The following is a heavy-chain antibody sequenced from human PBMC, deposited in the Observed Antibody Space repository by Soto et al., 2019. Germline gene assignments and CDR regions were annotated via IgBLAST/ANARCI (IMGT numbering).Heavy chain of an antibody. V-gene: IGHV1-18*01. CDR3: ARVYYYDRLSPYYYYYGMDV. Sequence: GASVKVSCKASGYTFTSYGISWVRQAPGQGQEWMGWISAYNGNTNYAQKHQGRVTMTTDTSTSTAYMELRSLRSDDTAVYYCARVYYYDRLSPYYYYYGMDVWGQGTTVTVSS. CDR2: ISAYNGNT. CDR1: GYTFTSYG. J-gene: IGHJ6*02. D-gene: IGHD3-22*01.